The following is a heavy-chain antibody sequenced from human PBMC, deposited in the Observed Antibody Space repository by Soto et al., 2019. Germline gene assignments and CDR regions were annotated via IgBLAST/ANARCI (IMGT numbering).Heavy chain of an antibody. D-gene: IGHD3-10*01. CDR2: IYSDGTT. V-gene: IGHV3-66*01. Sequence: EVQLVESGGGLVQPGGSLRLSCAASGLTVSSNYMSWVRQAPGKGLEWLSVIYSDGTTYYGDSVKGRFTISRDNSKNTCYRQMTSLRGEDTAVNYCAIAAGLYWGQGPLVSVSS. CDR1: GLTVSSNY. CDR3: AIAAGLY. J-gene: IGHJ4*02.